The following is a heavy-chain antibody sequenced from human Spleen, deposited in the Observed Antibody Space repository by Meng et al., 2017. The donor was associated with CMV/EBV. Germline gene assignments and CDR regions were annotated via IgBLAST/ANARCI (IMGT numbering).Heavy chain of an antibody. J-gene: IGHJ4*02. CDR2: IYYSGST. Sequence: GSLRLSCTVSGGSISSSSYYWGWIRQPPGKGLEWIGSIYYSGSTYYNPSLKSRATISLDRTNNQFSLKLTSLTAADTALYYCARYGGGTYWGQGTLVTVSS. D-gene: IGHD3-16*01. V-gene: IGHV4-39*07. CDR1: GGSISSSSYY. CDR3: ARYGGGTY.